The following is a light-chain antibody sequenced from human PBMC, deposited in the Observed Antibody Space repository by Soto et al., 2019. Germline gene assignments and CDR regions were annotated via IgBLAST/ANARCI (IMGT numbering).Light chain of an antibody. CDR1: SSDVGRYNY. CDR2: DVT. Sequence: QSVLTQPASVSGSLGQSITISCTGTSSDVGRYNYVSWYQQHPGKAPKLIIYDVTDRPSGASNRFSGSKSGNTASLTISGLQAEDEADYYCTSYTSSSSLDVVFGGGTKVTVL. J-gene: IGLJ2*01. V-gene: IGLV2-14*01. CDR3: TSYTSSSSLDVV.